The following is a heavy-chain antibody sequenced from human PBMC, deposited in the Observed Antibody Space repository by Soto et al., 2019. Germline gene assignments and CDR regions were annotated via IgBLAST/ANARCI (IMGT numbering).Heavy chain of an antibody. CDR3: ARDRDTITVAENAFDI. D-gene: IGHD6-19*01. CDR1: GGSINSTNW. Sequence: PSETLSLTCAVSGGSINSTNWWSWVRQPPGKGLEWIGEIYHSGSTNYNPSLKSRVTISVDKSKNQFSLKLSSVTAADTAVYYCARDRDTITVAENAFDIWGQGTMVTV. CDR2: IYHSGST. J-gene: IGHJ3*02. V-gene: IGHV4-4*02.